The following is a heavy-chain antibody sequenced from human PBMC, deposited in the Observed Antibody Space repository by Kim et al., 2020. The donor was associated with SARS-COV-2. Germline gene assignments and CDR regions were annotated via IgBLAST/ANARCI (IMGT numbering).Heavy chain of an antibody. CDR1: GVPITNYH. CDR2: IFVSGTT. CDR3: AKKDGDS. Sequence: SETLSLTCAASGVPITNYHGSWIRQTAEKGLEWIGRIFVSGTTNYNPSLQSRVSMSIDTSKNQLSLQLRSVTAADTALYYCAKKDGDSWGQGILVTVSS. J-gene: IGHJ4*02. V-gene: IGHV4-4*07.